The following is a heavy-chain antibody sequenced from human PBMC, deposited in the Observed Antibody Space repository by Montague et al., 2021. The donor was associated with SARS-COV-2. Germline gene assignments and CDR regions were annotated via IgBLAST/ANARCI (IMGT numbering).Heavy chain of an antibody. Sequence: SETLSLTCTVSNASITTSNWWTWVRQAPGKGLEWVGEIHHSGTLXYNPSLKSRVTISVDTSKNHFSLNLNSVTAADTALYFCARRIRINVFRGVPLTTHSLESWGQGIMVTVSS. D-gene: IGHD3-10*01. J-gene: IGHJ4*02. V-gene: IGHV4/OR15-8*01. CDR3: ARRIRINVFRGVPLTTHSLES. CDR1: NASITTSNW. CDR2: IHHSGTL.